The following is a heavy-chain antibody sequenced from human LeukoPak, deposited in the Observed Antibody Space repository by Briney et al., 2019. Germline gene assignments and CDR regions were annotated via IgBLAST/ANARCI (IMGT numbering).Heavy chain of an antibody. D-gene: IGHD3-10*01. Sequence: SESLSLTCTVSGGSISSYYWSWIRQPPGKGLEWIGYIYDSGTTNYNPSLKSRVTVSVDTSKNQFSLKLSSVTAADTAVYYCARDPGGYFFDYWGQGTLVTVSS. V-gene: IGHV4-59*01. CDR1: GGSISSYY. CDR2: IYDSGTT. CDR3: ARDPGGYFFDY. J-gene: IGHJ4*02.